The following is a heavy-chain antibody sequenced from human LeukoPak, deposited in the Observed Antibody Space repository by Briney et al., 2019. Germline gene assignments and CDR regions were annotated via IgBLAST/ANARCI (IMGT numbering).Heavy chain of an antibody. CDR3: AKEPYDSGSYCSDY. D-gene: IGHD1-26*01. CDR2: ISGSGGST. Sequence: GGSLRLSCAAPGFTFSSYAMSWVRQAPGKGLEWVSTISGSGGSTYYADSVKGRFTISRDNSKNTLYLQMNSLRAEDTAVYYCAKEPYDSGSYCSDYWGQGTLVTVSS. CDR1: GFTFSSYA. J-gene: IGHJ4*02. V-gene: IGHV3-23*01.